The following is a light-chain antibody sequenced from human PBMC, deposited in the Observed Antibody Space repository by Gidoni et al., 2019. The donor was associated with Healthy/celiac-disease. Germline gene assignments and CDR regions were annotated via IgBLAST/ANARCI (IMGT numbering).Light chain of an antibody. Sequence: DSQMTQSPHSLSASVGERVTITCRASQSISSYLNWYQQKPGKAPKLLIYAASSLQSGVPSRFSGSGSGTDFTLTISSLQPEDFATYYCQQSYSTPIMYTFGQGTKLEIK. CDR2: AAS. CDR3: QQSYSTPIMYT. CDR1: QSISSY. J-gene: IGKJ2*01. V-gene: IGKV1-39*01.